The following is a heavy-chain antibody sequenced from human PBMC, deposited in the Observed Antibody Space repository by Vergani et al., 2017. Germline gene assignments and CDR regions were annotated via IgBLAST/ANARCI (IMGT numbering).Heavy chain of an antibody. CDR1: GHSISAYY. V-gene: IGHV4-59*01. CDR3: TGDTHSWQRADY. J-gene: IGHJ4*02. CDR2: IHYTGST. D-gene: IGHD6-13*01. Sequence: QVQLQESGPGLVKPSETLSLTCTVSGHSISAYYWSWIRQPPGKGLEWIGYIHYTGSTNYNPSLKSRVTISLDTSKNQFSLRLSSVTAADTAVYYCTGDTHSWQRADYWGQGTLVTVSS.